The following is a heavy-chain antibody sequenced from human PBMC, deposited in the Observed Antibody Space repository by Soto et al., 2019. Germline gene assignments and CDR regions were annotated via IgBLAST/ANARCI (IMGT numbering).Heavy chain of an antibody. J-gene: IGHJ3*02. CDR1: GFTFNKYG. CDR2: ISGSGETT. Sequence: EVQLLESGGGLVQPGGSLRVSCAASGFTFNKYGMTWVRQAPGKGLEWVSGISGSGETTYYADSVKGRFTISRDNSKNTVFLQMNSLRAEDTAVYYCARSSDAFDIWGQGTMVSVSS. CDR3: ARSSDAFDI. V-gene: IGHV3-23*01.